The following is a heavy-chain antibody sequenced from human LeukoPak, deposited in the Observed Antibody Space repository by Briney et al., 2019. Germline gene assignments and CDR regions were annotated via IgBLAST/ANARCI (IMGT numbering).Heavy chain of an antibody. D-gene: IGHD3-22*01. Sequence: GGSLRLSCAAAGFTFDDYAMHWVRQAPGKGLEWVSLISWDGGSTYYADSVKGRFTISRDNSKNSLYLQMNSLRAEDTALYYCAKDSSGYYWDYWGQGTLVTVSS. J-gene: IGHJ4*02. CDR3: AKDSSGYYWDY. CDR2: ISWDGGST. V-gene: IGHV3-43D*03. CDR1: GFTFDDYA.